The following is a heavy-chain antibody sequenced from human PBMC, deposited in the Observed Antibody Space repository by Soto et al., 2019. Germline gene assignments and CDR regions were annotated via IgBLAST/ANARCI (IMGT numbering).Heavy chain of an antibody. Sequence: SDTLSLTFTVSGGSISSISYYWGWIRQPPGKGLEWIGSIYYSGSTYYNPSLKSRVTIYVDTSKNQFSLKLSSVTAADTALYYCASHRGDYGLVRSYXWGQGTLVTVSX. D-gene: IGHD4-17*01. CDR3: ASHRGDYGLVRSYX. V-gene: IGHV4-39*01. J-gene: IGHJ4*02. CDR2: IYYSGST. CDR1: GGSISSISYY.